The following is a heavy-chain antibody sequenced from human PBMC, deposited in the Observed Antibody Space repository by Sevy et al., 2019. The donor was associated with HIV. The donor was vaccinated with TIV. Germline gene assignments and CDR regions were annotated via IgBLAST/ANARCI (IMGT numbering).Heavy chain of an antibody. CDR1: GFTLSSYG. D-gene: IGHD6-19*01. J-gene: IGHJ5*02. Sequence: GGSLRLSCAASGFTLSSYGMHWVRQAPGKGLDWVTVISYDGSNKYYADSVKGRFTISRDNSKNTLYLQMNSLRVEDTAVYYCAKGGQWLAWDWFDPWGQGTLVTVSS. CDR2: ISYDGSNK. V-gene: IGHV3-30*18. CDR3: AKGGQWLAWDWFDP.